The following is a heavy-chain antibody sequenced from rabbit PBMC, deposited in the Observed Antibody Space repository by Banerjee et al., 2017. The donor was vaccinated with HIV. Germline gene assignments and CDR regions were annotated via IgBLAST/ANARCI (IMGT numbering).Heavy chain of an antibody. D-gene: IGHD8-1*01. V-gene: IGHV1S45*01. CDR1: GFSFSNKYV. Sequence: QEQLEESGGDLVKPEGSLTLTCTASGFSFSNKYVMCWVRQAPGKGLEWIACINTSSGNTVYATWAKGRFTISRTSSTTVALQMTSLTAADTATYFCVRDRDTGSVYYFDLWGPGTLVTVS. J-gene: IGHJ6*01. CDR2: INTSSGNT. CDR3: VRDRDTGSVYYFDL.